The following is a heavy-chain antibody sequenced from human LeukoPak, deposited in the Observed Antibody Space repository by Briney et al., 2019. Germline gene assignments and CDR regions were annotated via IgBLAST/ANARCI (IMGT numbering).Heavy chain of an antibody. CDR1: GFTFGTSA. D-gene: IGHD6-19*01. CDR3: AREVGYSSGWYLDY. CDR2: IYSGGST. V-gene: IGHV3-53*01. J-gene: IGHJ4*02. Sequence: PGGSLRLSCAASGFTFGTSAMSWVRQAPGKGLEWVSVIYSGGSTYYADSVKGRFTISRDNSKNTLYLQMNSLRAEDTAVYYCAREVGYSSGWYLDYWGQGTLATVSS.